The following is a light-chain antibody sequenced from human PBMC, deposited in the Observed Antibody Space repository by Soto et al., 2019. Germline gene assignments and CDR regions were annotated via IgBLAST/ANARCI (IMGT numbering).Light chain of an antibody. CDR2: DVS. V-gene: IGKV1-5*01. J-gene: IGKJ1*01. CDR1: QTFSDW. CDR3: QQYNTYSPT. Sequence: DIPMTQSPSTLSASVGDRVTINCRASQTFSDWLAWYQQKPGEAPRLLISDVSHLESGVPSRFSGSGSGREFTLTISSLQPDDFATYYCQQYNTYSPTFGQGTKVEIK.